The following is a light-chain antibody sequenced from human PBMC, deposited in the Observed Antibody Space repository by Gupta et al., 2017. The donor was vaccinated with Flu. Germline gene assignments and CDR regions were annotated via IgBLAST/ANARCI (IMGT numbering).Light chain of an antibody. J-gene: IGLJ2*01. Sequence: QSVLTQPPSVSGAPGQRVPIAAPGSGPNIGAVNDVHCYHQRPGTAPNLFIYANKNRPTGAPDRFSGSKSATSASMAITRLQAEDEADYYCQSYDSSLSGVVFGGGTKLTVL. CDR2: ANK. V-gene: IGLV1-40*01. CDR3: QSYDSSLSGVV. CDR1: GPNIGAVND.